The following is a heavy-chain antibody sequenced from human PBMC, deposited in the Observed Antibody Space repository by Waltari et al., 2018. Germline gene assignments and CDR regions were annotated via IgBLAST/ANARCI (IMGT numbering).Heavy chain of an antibody. Sequence: QVKLQELGPGLVKPPETMCPTCTVSGDSTSRYYRRWIRQPPGKGLEWIGYIYYSASTNYNPSLKSRVTISVDTSTNQFSLKLSSVTAADTAVYYCARFTYYDFWSCPQNAFDIWVQGTMVTVSS. CDR1: GDSTSRYY. J-gene: IGHJ3*02. D-gene: IGHD3-3*01. CDR2: IYYSAST. V-gene: IGHV4-59*01. CDR3: ARFTYYDFWSCPQNAFDI.